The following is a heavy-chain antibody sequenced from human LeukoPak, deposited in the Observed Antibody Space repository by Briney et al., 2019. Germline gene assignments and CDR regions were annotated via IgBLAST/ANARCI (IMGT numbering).Heavy chain of an antibody. J-gene: IGHJ3*02. Sequence: PSETLSLTCAVYGGSFSGYYWSWIRQPPGKGLEWIGYIYHSGSTYYNPSLKSRVTISVDRSKNQFSLKLSSVTAADTAVYYCARVSKGMGAFDIWGQGTMVTVSS. V-gene: IGHV4-30-2*01. CDR1: GGSFSGYY. CDR2: IYHSGST. CDR3: ARVSKGMGAFDI. D-gene: IGHD3-10*01.